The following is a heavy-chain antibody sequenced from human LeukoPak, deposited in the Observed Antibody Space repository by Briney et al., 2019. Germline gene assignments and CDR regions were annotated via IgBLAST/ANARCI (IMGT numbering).Heavy chain of an antibody. Sequence: GGSLRLSCAASGFTFNDYYMSWIRQAPGKGLEWVSYISNSGGTMYYADSVKGRFTISRDNAKKSLFLQMNSLRAEDTAVYYWARVRGSYSSDAWGQGTLVTVPS. CDR3: ARVRGSYSSDA. CDR1: GFTFNDYY. D-gene: IGHD1-26*01. V-gene: IGHV3-11*04. J-gene: IGHJ5*02. CDR2: ISNSGGTM.